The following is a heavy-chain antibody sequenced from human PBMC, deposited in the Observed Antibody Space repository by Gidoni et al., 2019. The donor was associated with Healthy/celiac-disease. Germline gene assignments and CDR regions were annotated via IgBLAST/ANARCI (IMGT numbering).Heavy chain of an antibody. J-gene: IGHJ4*02. CDR2: IYYSGST. Sequence: GSIYYSGSTYYNPSLKSRVTISVDTSKNQFSLKLSSVTAADTAVYYCARLPPAPYYFDYWGQGTLVTVSS. CDR3: ARLPPAPYYFDY. V-gene: IGHV4-39*01.